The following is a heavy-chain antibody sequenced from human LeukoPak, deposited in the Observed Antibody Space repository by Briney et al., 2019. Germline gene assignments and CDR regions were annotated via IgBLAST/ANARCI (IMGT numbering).Heavy chain of an antibody. CDR2: IKQDGSEK. CDR1: GVTFSSYW. CDR3: ARDRHDYTHYFDY. J-gene: IGHJ4*02. D-gene: IGHD4-11*01. Sequence: AGGSLRLSCAASGVTFSSYWMSWVRQAPGKGLEWVANIKQDGSEKYYVDSVKGRFTISRDNAKNSLYLQMNSLRAEDTAVYYCARDRHDYTHYFDYWGQGTLVTVSS. V-gene: IGHV3-7*01.